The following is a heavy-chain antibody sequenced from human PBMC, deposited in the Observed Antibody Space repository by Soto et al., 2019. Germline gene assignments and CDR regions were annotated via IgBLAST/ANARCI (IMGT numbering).Heavy chain of an antibody. D-gene: IGHD6-6*01. Sequence: GGSLRLSCAASGFTFSSYGMHWVRQAPGKGLEWVAVIWYDGSNKYYADSVKGRFTISRDNSKNTLYLQMNSLRAEDTVVYYCAREKMPPFSSSFGMDVWGQGTSVTVSS. CDR1: GFTFSSYG. V-gene: IGHV3-33*01. CDR2: IWYDGSNK. J-gene: IGHJ6*02. CDR3: AREKMPPFSSSFGMDV.